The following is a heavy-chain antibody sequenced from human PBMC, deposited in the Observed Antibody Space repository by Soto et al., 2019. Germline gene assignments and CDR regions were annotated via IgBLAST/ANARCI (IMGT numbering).Heavy chain of an antibody. CDR2: INAGNGDT. D-gene: IGHD2-2*01. V-gene: IGHV1-3*01. J-gene: IGHJ4*02. Sequence: QVQLVQSGAEVKKPGASVKVSCKGSGYIFTNYAIHWVRQAPGQRLEWMGWINAGNGDTKYSQMFQGRVTITRDTSATTAYMELSSLRSEDTAVYYCARGDECTISSCFPGHLDYWGQGTLVPVSS. CDR3: ARGDECTISSCFPGHLDY. CDR1: GYIFTNYA.